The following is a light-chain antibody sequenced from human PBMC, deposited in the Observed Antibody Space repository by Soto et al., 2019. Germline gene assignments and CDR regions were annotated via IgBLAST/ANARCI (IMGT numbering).Light chain of an antibody. V-gene: IGKV3-11*01. CDR2: DAS. Sequence: EIVLTQSPATLSLSPGERATLSCRASQSVNNYLAWYQQRPGQAPRLLIYDASNRATGIPARFSGSGSGTDFTLTISRLEPEDFAVFYCHQYNNWPITFGQGTRLEIK. CDR1: QSVNNY. CDR3: HQYNNWPIT. J-gene: IGKJ5*01.